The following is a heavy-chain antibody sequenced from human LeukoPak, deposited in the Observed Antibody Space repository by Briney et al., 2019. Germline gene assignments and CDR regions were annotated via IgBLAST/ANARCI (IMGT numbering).Heavy chain of an antibody. V-gene: IGHV4-31*03. CDR3: ARYNYDSSGYYPPPADAFDI. J-gene: IGHJ3*02. CDR2: IYYSGST. D-gene: IGHD3-22*01. Sequence: SETLSLTCTVSGGSISSSSYYWGWIRQHPGKGLEWIGYIYYSGSTYYNPSLKSRVTISVDTSKNQFSLKLSSVTAADTAVYYCARYNYDSSGYYPPPADAFDIWGQGTMVTVSS. CDR1: GGSISSSSYY.